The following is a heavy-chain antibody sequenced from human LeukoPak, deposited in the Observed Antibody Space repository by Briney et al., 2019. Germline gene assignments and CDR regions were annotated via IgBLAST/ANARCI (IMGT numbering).Heavy chain of an antibody. V-gene: IGHV4-34*01. CDR2: INHSGST. CDR3: ARGMSLAMTDDAFDI. J-gene: IGHJ3*02. CDR1: GGSISSYY. D-gene: IGHD2-2*01. Sequence: PSETLSLTCTVSGGSISSYYWSWIRQPPGKGLEWIGEINHSGSTNYNPSLKSRVTISVDTSKNQFSLKLSSVTAADTAVYYCARGMSLAMTDDAFDIWGQGTMVTVSS.